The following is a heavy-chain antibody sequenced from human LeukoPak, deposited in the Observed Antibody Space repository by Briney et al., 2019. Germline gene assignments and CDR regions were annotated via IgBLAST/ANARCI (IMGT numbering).Heavy chain of an antibody. CDR1: GYTFTSYY. Sequence: ASVKVSCKASGYTFTSYYMHWVRQAPGQGLEWMGIINPSGGSTSYAQKFQGRVTMTRDTSTGTVYMELSSLRSEDTAVYYCATTVTTELDYWGQGTLVTVSS. V-gene: IGHV1-46*01. CDR3: ATTVTTELDY. D-gene: IGHD4-17*01. CDR2: INPSGGST. J-gene: IGHJ4*02.